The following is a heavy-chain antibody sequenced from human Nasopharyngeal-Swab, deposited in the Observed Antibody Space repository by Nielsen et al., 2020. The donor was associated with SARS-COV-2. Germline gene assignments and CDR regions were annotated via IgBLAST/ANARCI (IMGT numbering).Heavy chain of an antibody. Sequence: GESLKISCKGSGYNFNTYWIAWVRQTPGKGLEWMGTIYPDDSDTRYSSSFQGHVTMSVDKSVTTAYLQLISLKASDTATYFCARNDYGDYGGRTEFWGQGTLVTVSS. V-gene: IGHV5-51*01. CDR3: ARNDYGDYGGRTEF. CDR1: GYNFNTYW. J-gene: IGHJ4*02. CDR2: IYPDDSDT. D-gene: IGHD4-17*01.